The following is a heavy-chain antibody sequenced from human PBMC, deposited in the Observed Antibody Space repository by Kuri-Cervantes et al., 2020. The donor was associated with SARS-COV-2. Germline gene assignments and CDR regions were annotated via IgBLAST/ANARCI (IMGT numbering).Heavy chain of an antibody. CDR1: GYSISSGYY. Sequence: SETLSLTCAVSGYSISSGYYWGWIRQPPGKGLEWIGSIYHSGSTYYNPSLKSRVTISVDTPKNQFSLKLSSVTAADTAVYYCARELPQDAFDIWGQGTMVTVSS. CDR2: IYHSGST. V-gene: IGHV4-38-2*02. D-gene: IGHD2-15*01. CDR3: ARELPQDAFDI. J-gene: IGHJ3*02.